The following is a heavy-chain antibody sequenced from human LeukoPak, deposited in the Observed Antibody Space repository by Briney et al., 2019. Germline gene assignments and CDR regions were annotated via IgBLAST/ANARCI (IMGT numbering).Heavy chain of an antibody. J-gene: IGHJ5*02. Sequence: ASVKVSCKASGYTFTGYYMHWVRQAPGQGLEWMGWINPNSGGTNYAQKFQGRVTMTRDTSISTAYMELSRLRSDDTAVYHCARDHEYCSGGSCFNWFDPWGQGTLVTVSS. CDR2: INPNSGGT. D-gene: IGHD2-15*01. V-gene: IGHV1-2*02. CDR3: ARDHEYCSGGSCFNWFDP. CDR1: GYTFTGYY.